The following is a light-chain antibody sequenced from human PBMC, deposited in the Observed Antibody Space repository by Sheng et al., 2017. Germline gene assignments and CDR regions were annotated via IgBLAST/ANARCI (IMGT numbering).Light chain of an antibody. Sequence: DIVMTQSPDSLAVSLGERATINCKSSQSVLYSPNNKNYLAWYQQKPGQPPKLLIYWASTRESGVPDRFSGSGSGTDFSLTISSLQAEDVAIYYCQQYEFVPLTFGGGTKVEIK. CDR3: QQYEFVPLT. CDR2: WAS. CDR1: QSVLYSPNNKNY. V-gene: IGKV4-1*01. J-gene: IGKJ4*01.